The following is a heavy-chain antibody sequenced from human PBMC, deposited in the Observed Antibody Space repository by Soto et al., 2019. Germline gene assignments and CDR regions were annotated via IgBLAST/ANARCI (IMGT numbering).Heavy chain of an antibody. Sequence: GASVKVSCKASGYSFTSYTIHWVRQAPGQRLEWMGWINTGNGDTKYSQKFQGRVTITRDTSASTAYMELSSLRSEDTAVYYCALIVGAELFDYWGQGTLVTVSS. V-gene: IGHV1-3*04. CDR3: ALIVGAELFDY. CDR1: GYSFTSYT. CDR2: INTGNGDT. J-gene: IGHJ4*02. D-gene: IGHD1-26*01.